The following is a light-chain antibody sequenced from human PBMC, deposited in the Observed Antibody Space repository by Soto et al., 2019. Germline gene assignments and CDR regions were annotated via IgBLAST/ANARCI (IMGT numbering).Light chain of an antibody. J-gene: IGKJ1*01. V-gene: IGKV3-20*01. CDR2: GTS. CDR3: QQYNNWPPPCT. Sequence: EVVLTQSPGTLSLSPGQRATLSCRASQSVSGGNLAWYQQKPGQAPRLLIYGTSNRATGIPDRFTGSGSGTDFTLTIIRLEREDFAVYYCQQYNNWPPPCTFGQGTKVDIK. CDR1: QSVSGGN.